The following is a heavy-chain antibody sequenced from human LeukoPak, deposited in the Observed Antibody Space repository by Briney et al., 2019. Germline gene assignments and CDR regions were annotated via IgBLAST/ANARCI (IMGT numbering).Heavy chain of an antibody. J-gene: IGHJ5*02. V-gene: IGHV4-34*01. D-gene: IGHD3-10*01. CDR1: GGSFSGYY. CDR3: ASRRLGFGSGGP. Sequence: SETLSLTCAVYGGSFSGYYWSWIRQLPGKGLEWIGEINHSGSTNYNPSLKSRVTISVDTSKNQFSLKLSSVTAADTAVYYCASRRLGFGSGGPWGQGTLVTVSS. CDR2: INHSGST.